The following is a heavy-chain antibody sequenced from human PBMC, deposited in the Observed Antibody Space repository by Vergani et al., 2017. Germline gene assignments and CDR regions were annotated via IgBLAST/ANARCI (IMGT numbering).Heavy chain of an antibody. V-gene: IGHV4-59*01. J-gene: IGHJ5*02. CDR1: GGSISSYY. Sequence: QVQLQESGPGLVKPSETLSLTCTVSGGSISSYYWSWIRQPPGKGLEWIGYIYYSGSTNYNPSLKSRVTISVDTSKNQFSLKLSSVTAADTAVYYCARVVKSIAAAGGYNWFDPWGQGTLVTVSS. D-gene: IGHD6-13*01. CDR3: ARVVKSIAAAGGYNWFDP. CDR2: IYYSGST.